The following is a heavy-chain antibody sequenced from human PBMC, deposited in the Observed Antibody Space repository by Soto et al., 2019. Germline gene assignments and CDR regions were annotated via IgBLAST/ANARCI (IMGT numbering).Heavy chain of an antibody. V-gene: IGHV4-34*01. CDR1: GGSFSGYY. D-gene: IGHD3-22*01. CDR3: ARSGSSGYFRRYFDY. J-gene: IGHJ4*02. Sequence: SETLSLTCAVYGGSFSGYYWSWIRQPPGKGLEWIGEINHSGSTNYNPSLKSRVTISVDTSKNQFSLKLSSVTAADTAVYYCARSGSSGYFRRYFDYWGQGTLVTVSS. CDR2: INHSGST.